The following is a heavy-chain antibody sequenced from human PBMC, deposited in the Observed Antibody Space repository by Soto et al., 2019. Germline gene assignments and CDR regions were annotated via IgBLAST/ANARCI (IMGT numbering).Heavy chain of an antibody. V-gene: IGHV4-30-4*01. CDR2: IYYSGST. D-gene: IGHD1-26*01. Sequence: QVQLQESGPGLVKPSQTLSLTCTVSGGSISSGDYYWSWIRQPPGKGLEWIGYIYYSGSTYYNPSLQIRVTRSSDTSNNPFPRHLCSVTAADTAVYYCGSVGPRVAARPFDYGGQGPLVTVSS. J-gene: IGHJ4*02. CDR3: GSVGPRVAARPFDY. CDR1: GGSISSGDYY.